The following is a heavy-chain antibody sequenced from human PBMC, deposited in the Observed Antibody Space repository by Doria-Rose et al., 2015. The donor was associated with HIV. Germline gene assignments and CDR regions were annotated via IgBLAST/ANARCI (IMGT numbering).Heavy chain of an antibody. CDR3: ARARNYGFPHFFDF. V-gene: IGHV4-30-4*08. CDR1: GDSISSGHSF. Sequence: VQLLESGPGLVRPSQTLSLTCTVSGDSISSGHSFCSSRRPPTGQGPEESRYISSSGTTYYYPSLRGRLTISLDASKNQFSLNLNSVTAADTAVYYCARARNYGFPHFFDFWGQGTLVTVSS. J-gene: IGHJ4*02. CDR2: ISSSGTT. D-gene: IGHD3-10*01.